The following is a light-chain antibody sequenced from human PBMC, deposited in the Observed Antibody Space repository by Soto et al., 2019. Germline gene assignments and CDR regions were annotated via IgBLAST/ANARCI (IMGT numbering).Light chain of an antibody. CDR2: QVS. Sequence: DVVMTQSPLSLPVTLGQPASISCRSSQSLVYTNGATYLNWFQQRPGQSPRRLIYQVSYRDSGVPVGCSGSGSGTDFTLKISRVEADDVAVYFCMQGSHWPRTFGQGTKVEIK. CDR1: QSLVYTNGATY. CDR3: MQGSHWPRT. V-gene: IGKV2-30*01. J-gene: IGKJ1*01.